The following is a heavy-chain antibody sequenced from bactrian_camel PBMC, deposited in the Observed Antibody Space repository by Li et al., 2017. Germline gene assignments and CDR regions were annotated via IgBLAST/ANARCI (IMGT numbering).Heavy chain of an antibody. CDR3: ATANVPKSLCKVVGGAIGGSNVYTS. J-gene: IGHJ4*01. CDR1: GYYSN. D-gene: IGHD2*01. V-gene: IGHV3S61*01. CDR2: IGSNSLMA. Sequence: VQLVESGGGSVQAGGSLTLSCVVSGYYSNIAWFRQASGEAREGLARIGSNSLMAFIADSAKGRFTVSYDSAKHTVYLQMISLRPEDTAMYYCATANVPKSLCKVVGGAIGGSNVYTSWGQGTQVTVS.